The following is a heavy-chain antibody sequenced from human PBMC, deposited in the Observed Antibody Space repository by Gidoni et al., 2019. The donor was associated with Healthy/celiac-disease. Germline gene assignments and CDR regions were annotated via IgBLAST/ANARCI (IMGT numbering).Heavy chain of an antibody. Sequence: QLQLQESGTGLVKPSETLSLTCTGSGGSISSSSYYWGWIRQPPGNGLEWIGCIYYSGSTYYHPSLKSRVTISVDTSNNQFSLKLSSVTAADTAVYYCARHVDSSVDGDYWGQGTLVTVSS. D-gene: IGHD3-22*01. CDR1: GGSISSSSYY. CDR3: ARHVDSSVDGDY. J-gene: IGHJ4*02. V-gene: IGHV4-39*01. CDR2: IYYSGST.